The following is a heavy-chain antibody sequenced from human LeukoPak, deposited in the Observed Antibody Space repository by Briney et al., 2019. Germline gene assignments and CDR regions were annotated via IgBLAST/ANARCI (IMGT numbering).Heavy chain of an antibody. CDR3: AADGDILTGYYKFDY. CDR2: IVVGSGKT. CDR1: GFTFSSSA. Sequence: GTSVKVSCKASGFTFSSSAVQWVRQARGQRLEWIGWIVVGSGKTNYAQKFQERVTITSDMSTSTAYMELSSLRSEDTAVYYCAADGDILTGYYKFDYWGQGTLVSVSS. D-gene: IGHD3-9*01. V-gene: IGHV1-58*01. J-gene: IGHJ4*02.